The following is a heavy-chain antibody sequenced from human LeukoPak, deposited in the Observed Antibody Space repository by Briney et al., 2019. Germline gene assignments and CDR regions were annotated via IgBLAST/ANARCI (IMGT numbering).Heavy chain of an antibody. CDR2: IYYSGTT. CDR1: AGAITRTSYF. D-gene: IGHD6-13*01. CDR3: ASLGPYRSTWHGDY. V-gene: IGHV4-39*01. Sequence: SETLSLTGTVSAGAITRTSYFGGWIRQSPGKGLEWIGSIYYSGTTYYNPSLKSRVTISVDTSKNQFSLHLNSVTAADTAVYYCASLGPYRSTWHGDYWGHGTQVTVSS. J-gene: IGHJ4*01.